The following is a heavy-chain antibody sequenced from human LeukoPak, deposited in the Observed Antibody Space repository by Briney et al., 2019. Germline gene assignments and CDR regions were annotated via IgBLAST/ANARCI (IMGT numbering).Heavy chain of an antibody. Sequence: ASVKVSCKASGYTFTNYDLNWVRQATGQGPEWMGWVSPNSGNTGYAQKFQGRVTFTRDTSISTAYMELSSLRSEDTAVYYCARGASRGVADGGTWFDPWGQGTLVTVSS. D-gene: IGHD3-3*01. J-gene: IGHJ5*02. CDR1: GYTFTNYD. V-gene: IGHV1-8*03. CDR3: ARGASRGVADGGTWFDP. CDR2: VSPNSGNT.